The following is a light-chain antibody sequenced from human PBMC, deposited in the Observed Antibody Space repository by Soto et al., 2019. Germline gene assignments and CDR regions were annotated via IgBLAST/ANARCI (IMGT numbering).Light chain of an antibody. V-gene: IGLV1-44*01. CDR3: AAWDDSLNGAV. CDR1: SSNIGSNT. CDR2: SNN. Sequence: QSAVNQPPSASGTPGQRVTISCSGSSSNIGSNTVNWYQQLPGTAPKLLIYSNNQRPSGVPDRFSGSKSGTSASLAISGLQSEDEADYYCAAWDDSLNGAVFGGGTQLTVL. J-gene: IGLJ7*01.